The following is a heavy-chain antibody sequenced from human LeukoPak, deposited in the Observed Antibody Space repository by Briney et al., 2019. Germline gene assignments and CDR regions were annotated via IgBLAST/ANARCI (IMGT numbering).Heavy chain of an antibody. CDR1: GFTFSSYS. V-gene: IGHV3-21*01. D-gene: IGHD4-17*01. CDR2: ISNSNSYI. Sequence: PGGSLRLSCAASGFTFSSYSMNWVRQAPGKGLEWVSSISNSNSYIYYADSVKGRFTISRDNAKNSLYLQMNSLRAEDTAVYYCARGRDYGDFEIDYWGQGTLVTVSS. CDR3: ARGRDYGDFEIDY. J-gene: IGHJ4*02.